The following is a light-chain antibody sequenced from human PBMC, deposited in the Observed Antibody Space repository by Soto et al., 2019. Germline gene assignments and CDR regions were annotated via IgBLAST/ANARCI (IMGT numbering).Light chain of an antibody. CDR2: RNN. J-gene: IGLJ2*01. Sequence: QSVLTQPPSASGTPGQRVTISCSGRSSNIGSNYVYWYQQLPGTAPKLLIYRNNQRPSGVPDRFSGSKSGTSASLAISGLRSEDEADYYCAAWDDSLRGVFGGGTQLTVL. V-gene: IGLV1-47*01. CDR3: AAWDDSLRGV. CDR1: SSNIGSNY.